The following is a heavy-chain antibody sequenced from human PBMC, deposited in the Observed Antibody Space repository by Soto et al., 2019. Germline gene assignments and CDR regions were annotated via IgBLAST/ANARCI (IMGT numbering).Heavy chain of an antibody. Sequence: PSETLSLTCTVSGGSISSYYWSWIRQPPGKGLEWIGYIYYSGSTNYNPSLKSRVTISVDTSKNQFSLKLSSVTAADTAVYYCARVGGYCTNGVCSWFDPWGQGTLVTVSS. CDR2: IYYSGST. V-gene: IGHV4-59*01. CDR3: ARVGGYCTNGVCSWFDP. J-gene: IGHJ5*02. D-gene: IGHD2-8*01. CDR1: GGSISSYY.